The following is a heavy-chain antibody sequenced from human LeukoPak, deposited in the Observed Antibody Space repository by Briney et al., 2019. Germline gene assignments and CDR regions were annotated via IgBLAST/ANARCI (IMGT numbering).Heavy chain of an antibody. D-gene: IGHD1-1*01. CDR2: IRDDGRET. J-gene: IGHJ6*02. CDR3: ARDARTVDHSNDVPLDV. V-gene: IGHV3-74*03. Sequence: GRSLRLSCAASGFTMKSHWMHWVRHTPGKGLVWGSRIRDDGRETLYADSVKGRFTISRDNAKNTLYLQRNSLRAEDTAGYYCARDARTVDHSNDVPLDVWGQGTTAGVSS. CDR1: GFTMKSHW.